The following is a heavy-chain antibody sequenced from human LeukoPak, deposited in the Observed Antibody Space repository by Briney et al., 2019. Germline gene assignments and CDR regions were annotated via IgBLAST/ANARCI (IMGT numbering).Heavy chain of an antibody. Sequence: ASVKVSCKASGYTFTGYYMHWVRQAPGQGLESMGRINPNSGGTNYAQKFQGRVTMTRETSISTAYMELSRLRSDDTAVYYCARDRHYDFWSGYSISDAFDYWGQGTLVTVSS. D-gene: IGHD3-3*01. CDR2: INPNSGGT. V-gene: IGHV1-2*06. CDR3: ARDRHYDFWSGYSISDAFDY. J-gene: IGHJ4*02. CDR1: GYTFTGYY.